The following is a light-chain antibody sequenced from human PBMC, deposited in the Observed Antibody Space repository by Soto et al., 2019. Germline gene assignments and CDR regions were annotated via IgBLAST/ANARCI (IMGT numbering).Light chain of an antibody. V-gene: IGKV3-15*01. CDR3: QQYNNCLET. Sequence: EIVMTQSPATLSVSPGERATLSCRASQSVSSNLAWYQRKPGQAPRLLIYGASTRATGVPARFSGSGSGTEFTLTISSLQSEDFAVYYCQQYNNCLETFGQGTKVEIK. CDR2: GAS. CDR1: QSVSSN. J-gene: IGKJ1*01.